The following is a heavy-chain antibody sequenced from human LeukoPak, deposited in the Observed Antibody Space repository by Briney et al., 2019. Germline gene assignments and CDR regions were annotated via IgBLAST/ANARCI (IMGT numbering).Heavy chain of an antibody. CDR3: AREDRLSFDI. J-gene: IGHJ3*02. Sequence: SQTLSLTCAISGDSVSIDNAAWHWIRQSPSRGLEWLGRTYYRSKWYYDYAVSLRSRLTIHQDTSKNHFSLVSTNEQSADPAVYFCAREDRLSFDIWGQGTMVTVSS. CDR2: TYYRSKWYY. CDR1: GDSVSIDNAA. D-gene: IGHD5-12*01. V-gene: IGHV6-1*01.